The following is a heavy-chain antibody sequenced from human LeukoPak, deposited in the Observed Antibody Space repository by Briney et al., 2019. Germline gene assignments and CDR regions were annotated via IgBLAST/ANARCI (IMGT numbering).Heavy chain of an antibody. J-gene: IGHJ4*02. CDR3: ARDLLFFSGYDDY. Sequence: PGGSLRLSCAASGFTFSSHWMSWVRQAPGKGLEWVANIKQDGSEKYYVDSVKGRFTISRDNAKNSLYLQMNSLRAEDTAVYYCARDLLFFSGYDDYWGQGTLVTVSS. D-gene: IGHD2-21*02. CDR2: IKQDGSEK. CDR1: GFTFSSHW. V-gene: IGHV3-7*03.